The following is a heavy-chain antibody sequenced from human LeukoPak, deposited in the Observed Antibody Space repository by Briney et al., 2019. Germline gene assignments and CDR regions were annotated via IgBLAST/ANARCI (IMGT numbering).Heavy chain of an antibody. Sequence: GGSLTLSCAASGFTFSSTWMSWVRQAPAKGLEWVGNIQPDGSEGYPVDSVKGRFTISRDNARNSLFLQMNSLRVEDTAVYYCASQSYARFDPWGQGTLVTVSS. J-gene: IGHJ5*02. V-gene: IGHV3-7*01. D-gene: IGHD3-16*01. CDR1: GFTFSSTW. CDR3: ASQSYARFDP. CDR2: IQPDGSEG.